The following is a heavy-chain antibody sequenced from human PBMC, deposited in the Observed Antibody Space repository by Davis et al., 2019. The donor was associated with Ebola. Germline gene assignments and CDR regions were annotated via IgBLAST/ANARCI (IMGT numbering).Heavy chain of an antibody. CDR2: INHSGST. V-gene: IGHV4-4*02. D-gene: IGHD4-17*01. CDR3: ARGRMVTVTMRLYYYYGMDV. J-gene: IGHJ6*02. CDR1: GDSISSSNW. Sequence: SETLSLTCAVSGDSISSSNWWSWVRQPPGKGLEWIGEINHSGSTNYNPSLKSRVTISVDTSKNQFSLKLSSVTAADTAVYYCARGRMVTVTMRLYYYYGMDVWGQGTTVTVSS.